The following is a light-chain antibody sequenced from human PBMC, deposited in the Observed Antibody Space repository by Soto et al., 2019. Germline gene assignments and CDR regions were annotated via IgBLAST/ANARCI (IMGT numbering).Light chain of an antibody. CDR2: GVS. Sequence: QSALTQPGSVSGSPGQSITISCTATSSDVGDYNYVSWYQQHPGKVPKLMIYGVSNRPSGVSNRFSGSKSGYTASLIISGLQAEDEADYYCSSYTTTNSVVFGGGTKLTV. J-gene: IGLJ2*01. CDR1: SSDVGDYNY. V-gene: IGLV2-14*01. CDR3: SSYTTTNSVV.